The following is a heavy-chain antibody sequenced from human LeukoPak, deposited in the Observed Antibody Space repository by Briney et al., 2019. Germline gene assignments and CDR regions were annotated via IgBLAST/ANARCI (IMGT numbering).Heavy chain of an antibody. Sequence: PSETLSLTCAVYGGSFSGYYWSWIRQPPGKGLEWIGEINHSGSTNYNPSLKSRVIISVDTSKNQFSLKLSSVTAADTAVYYCARGRITMVRGPPNWFDPWGQGTLVTVSS. CDR3: ARGRITMVRGPPNWFDP. J-gene: IGHJ5*02. CDR1: GGSFSGYY. CDR2: INHSGST. D-gene: IGHD3-10*01. V-gene: IGHV4-34*01.